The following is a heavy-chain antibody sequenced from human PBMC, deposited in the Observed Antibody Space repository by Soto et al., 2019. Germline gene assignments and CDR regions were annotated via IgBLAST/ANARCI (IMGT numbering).Heavy chain of an antibody. D-gene: IGHD2-2*02. CDR2: ISGSGGST. CDR1: GFTFSSYA. Sequence: GGSLRLSCATSGFTFSSYAMSWVRQAPGKGLEWVSAISGSGGSTYYADSVKGRFTISRDNSKNTLYLQMNSLRAEDTDVYYCAKGEGLCSTSSRHRGAFDIWVQRTMVTV. J-gene: IGHJ3*02. V-gene: IGHV3-23*01. CDR3: AKGEGLCSTSSRHRGAFDI.